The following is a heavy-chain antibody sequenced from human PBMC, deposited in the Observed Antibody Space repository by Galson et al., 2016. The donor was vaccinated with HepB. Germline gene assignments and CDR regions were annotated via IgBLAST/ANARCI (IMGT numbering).Heavy chain of an antibody. CDR3: VRGGLGV. CDR1: GGSFSSYA. V-gene: IGHV1-18*01. J-gene: IGHJ6*02. CDR2: ISTYNGNT. D-gene: IGHD7-27*01. Sequence: SVKVSCKASGGSFSSYAISWVRQAPGQGLEWMGWISTYNGNTKYAQKLQDRLTMTTDTPTSTAYMELRSLRYDDTAVYYCVRGGLGVWGQGTRSPSP.